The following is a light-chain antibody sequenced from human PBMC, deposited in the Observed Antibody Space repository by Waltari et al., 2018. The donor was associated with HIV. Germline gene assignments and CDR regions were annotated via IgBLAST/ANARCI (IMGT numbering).Light chain of an antibody. Sequence: QSARTPPDSVCACFGQSITISCTGTRSAVGRYTLVSWYQYHPGKAPKLIIYEVSKRPSGVSNRFSGSKSGNTASLTVSGLQAEDEAHYYCCSYARSGIPFGGGTKLTVL. V-gene: IGLV2-23*02. CDR1: RSAVGRYTL. J-gene: IGLJ2*01. CDR2: EVS. CDR3: CSYARSGIP.